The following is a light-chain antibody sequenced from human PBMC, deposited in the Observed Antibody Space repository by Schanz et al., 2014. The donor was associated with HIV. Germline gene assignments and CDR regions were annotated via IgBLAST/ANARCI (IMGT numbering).Light chain of an antibody. Sequence: QSVLTQPPSVSAAPGQKVTISCSGSNSNIGNNYVSWYQQFPGTAPKLLIYDNNKRPSGIPDRFSGSKSGTSASLDITGLQTGDEADYYCGAWDSSLSAGVFGGGTKLTVL. J-gene: IGLJ3*02. V-gene: IGLV1-51*01. CDR3: GAWDSSLSAGV. CDR1: NSNIGNNY. CDR2: DNN.